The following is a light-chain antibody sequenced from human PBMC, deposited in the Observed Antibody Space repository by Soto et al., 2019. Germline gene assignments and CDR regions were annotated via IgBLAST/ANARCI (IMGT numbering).Light chain of an antibody. V-gene: IGKV3-15*01. CDR2: AAS. J-gene: IGKJ3*01. CDR3: QQYNIWPPIFT. Sequence: EIVMTQSPATLSLSPGERDTLSCRASQSVNSNLAWYQQKPGQAPRLLIYAASTRATGIPARFSGSGSGTEFTRTISSLQSDDFALYYCQQYNIWPPIFTFCPGNKVDIK. CDR1: QSVNSN.